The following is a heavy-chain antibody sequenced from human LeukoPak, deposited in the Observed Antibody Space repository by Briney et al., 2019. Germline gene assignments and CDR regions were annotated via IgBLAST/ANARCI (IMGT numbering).Heavy chain of an antibody. V-gene: IGHV3-21*01. D-gene: IGHD3-22*01. CDR2: ISSSSSYI. CDR1: GFTFSSFG. Sequence: GGSLRLSCAASGFTFSSFGMNWVRQAPGKGLEWVSSISSSSSYIYYADSVKGRFTISRDNAKNSLYLQMNSLRAEDTAVYYCTRYYYDSSGWDCWGQGTLVTVSS. CDR3: TRYYYDSSGWDC. J-gene: IGHJ4*02.